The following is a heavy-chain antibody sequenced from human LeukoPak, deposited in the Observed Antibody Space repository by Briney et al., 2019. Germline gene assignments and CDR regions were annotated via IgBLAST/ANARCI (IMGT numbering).Heavy chain of an antibody. V-gene: IGHV1-2*04. D-gene: IGHD3-22*01. CDR2: INPNSGGT. J-gene: IGHJ4*02. CDR3: ARVGYYESSGYYEY. Sequence: ASVKVSCKASGYTFTGYYMHWVRQAPGQGLEWMGWINPNSGGTNYAQKFQGWVTMTRDTSISTAYMELSRLRSDDTAVYYCARVGYYESSGYYEYWGQGTLVTVSS. CDR1: GYTFTGYY.